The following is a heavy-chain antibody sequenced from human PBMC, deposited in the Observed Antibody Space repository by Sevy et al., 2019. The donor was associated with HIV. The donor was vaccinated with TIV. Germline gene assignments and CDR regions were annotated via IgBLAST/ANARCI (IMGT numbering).Heavy chain of an antibody. Sequence: GGSLRLSCAASGFTFSSYWMHWVRQAPGKGLVWVSRINSDGSSTSNADSVKGRFTISRDKAKNTLYLQMNSRRAEDTAVYYCARGHSSGWYRVFFYYYYGMDVWGQGTTVTVSS. J-gene: IGHJ6*02. CDR3: ARGHSSGWYRVFFYYYYGMDV. CDR2: INSDGSST. D-gene: IGHD6-19*01. CDR1: GFTFSSYW. V-gene: IGHV3-74*01.